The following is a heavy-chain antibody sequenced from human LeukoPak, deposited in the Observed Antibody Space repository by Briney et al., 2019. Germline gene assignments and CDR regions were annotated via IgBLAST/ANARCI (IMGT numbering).Heavy chain of an antibody. CDR1: GYTFTSYD. Sequence: ASVKVSCKASGYTFTSYDINWVRQATGQGLEWMGWRSPNSGNTGYAQKFQGRVTMTRNASISTAYMELSSLRSDDTAVYYCARGGGSTWTQRGYFQHWGQGTLVTVSS. CDR3: ARGGGSTWTQRGYFQH. V-gene: IGHV1-8*01. J-gene: IGHJ1*01. D-gene: IGHD6-13*01. CDR2: RSPNSGNT.